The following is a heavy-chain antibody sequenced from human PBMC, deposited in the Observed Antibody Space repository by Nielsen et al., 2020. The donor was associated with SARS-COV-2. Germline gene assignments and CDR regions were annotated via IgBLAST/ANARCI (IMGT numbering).Heavy chain of an antibody. CDR2: IIPIFGTA. CDR1: GYTFTSYG. Sequence: SVKVSCKASGYTFTSYGISWVRQAPGQGLEWMGGIIPIFGTANYAQKFQGRVTITADESTSTAYMELSSLRSEDTAVYYCARDDSSGYYDYWGQGTLVTVSS. CDR3: ARDDSSGYYDY. J-gene: IGHJ4*02. V-gene: IGHV1-69*13. D-gene: IGHD3-22*01.